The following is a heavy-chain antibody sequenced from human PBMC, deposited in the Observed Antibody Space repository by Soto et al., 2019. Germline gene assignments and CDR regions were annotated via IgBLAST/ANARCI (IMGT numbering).Heavy chain of an antibody. CDR1: GGSISSYY. Sequence: SETLSLTCTVSGGSISSYYWSWIRQPPGKGLEWIGYIYYCGSTNYNPSLKTRVTIAVDTSKTQFSLKLSSVTAADTAIYYCARHTSIAARPFDYWGQGTLVTVPQ. V-gene: IGHV4-59*08. CDR3: ARHTSIAARPFDY. D-gene: IGHD6-6*01. J-gene: IGHJ4*02. CDR2: IYYCGST.